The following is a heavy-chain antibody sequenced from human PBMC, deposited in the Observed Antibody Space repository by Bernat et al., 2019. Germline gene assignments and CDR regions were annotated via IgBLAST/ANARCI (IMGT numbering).Heavy chain of an antibody. CDR3: ARGTGYSSSWYGWFDP. V-gene: IGHV3-53*01. Sequence: QLVESGGGLIQPGGSLRLSCAASGFTVSSNYMNWVRQAPGKGLEWVSVIYIGGSTYYADSVKGRFTISRDNSRNTVYLQMNSLRAEDTAVYYCARGTGYSSSWYGWFDPWGQGTLVTVSS. D-gene: IGHD6-13*01. J-gene: IGHJ5*02. CDR1: GFTVSSNY. CDR2: IYIGGST.